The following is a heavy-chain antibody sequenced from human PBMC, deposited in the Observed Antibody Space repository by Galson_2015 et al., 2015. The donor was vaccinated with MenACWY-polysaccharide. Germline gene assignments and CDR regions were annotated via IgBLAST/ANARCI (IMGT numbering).Heavy chain of an antibody. V-gene: IGHV3-7*03. CDR2: IHQDGSDK. D-gene: IGHD2-15*01. CDR1: GFTFSNNW. CDR3: AKEGSCSGGSCSGWFDP. J-gene: IGHJ5*02. Sequence: SLRLSCAASGFTFSNNWMSWVRQAPGKGLEWVASIHQDGSDKYYVDSVKGRFTISKDNAKNSLHLQMISLRAEDTAVYYCAKEGSCSGGSCSGWFDPWGQGTLVTVSS.